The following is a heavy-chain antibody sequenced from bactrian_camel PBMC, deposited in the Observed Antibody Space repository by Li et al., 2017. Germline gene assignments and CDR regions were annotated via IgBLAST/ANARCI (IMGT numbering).Heavy chain of an antibody. CDR2: IANVNRRP. CDR3: LKGWDVPNGV. J-gene: IGHJ4*01. Sequence: VQLVESGGGLVQPGGSLTLSCAASGFNFPMYGMTWVRQAPGKGIEWIARIANVNRRPNYADSVKGQFTISRDNDKKVLYLRLTNLKPEDTATYYCLKGWDVPNGVRGRGTQVTVS. D-gene: IGHD1*01. CDR1: GFNFPMYG. V-gene: IGHV3S42*01.